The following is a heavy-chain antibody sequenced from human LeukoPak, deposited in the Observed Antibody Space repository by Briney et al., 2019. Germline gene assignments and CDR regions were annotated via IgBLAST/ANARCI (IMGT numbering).Heavy chain of an antibody. J-gene: IGHJ4*02. CDR3: ASGLYGGVFDN. D-gene: IGHD4/OR15-4a*01. CDR2: ISTSSDST. V-gene: IGHV3-23*01. Sequence: GGSLRLSCVMSGFTFSNYAMNWVRQAPGKGLECVSDISTSSDSTYHIESVRGRFTISRDNSQNTLYLQMNSLRVDDTGVYYCASGLYGGVFDNWGQGTLVTVSS. CDR1: GFTFSNYA.